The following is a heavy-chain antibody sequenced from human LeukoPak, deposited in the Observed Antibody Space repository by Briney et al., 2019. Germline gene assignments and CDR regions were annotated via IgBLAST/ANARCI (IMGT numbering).Heavy chain of an antibody. D-gene: IGHD3-10*01. CDR1: GYTFTSYG. Sequence: ASVKVSCKASGYTFTSYGISWVRQAPGQGLEWMGWISAYNGNTNYAQKLQGRVTMTTDTSTSTAYMELRSLRSDDTAVYYCARDPSPRINYYGSGSYQSPFDYWGQGTLVTVSS. CDR3: ARDPSPRINYYGSGSYQSPFDY. J-gene: IGHJ4*02. CDR2: ISAYNGNT. V-gene: IGHV1-18*01.